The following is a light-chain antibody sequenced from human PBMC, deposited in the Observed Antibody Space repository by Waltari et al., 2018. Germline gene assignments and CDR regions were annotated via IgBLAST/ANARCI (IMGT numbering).Light chain of an antibody. Sequence: WYQQLPGTAPKLLIYAASSLQSGVQSRFSGSGSGTDFTLTISSLQPEDFATYYCQQSYSFGGGTKVEIK. CDR3: QQSYS. V-gene: IGKV1-39*01. CDR2: AAS. J-gene: IGKJ4*01.